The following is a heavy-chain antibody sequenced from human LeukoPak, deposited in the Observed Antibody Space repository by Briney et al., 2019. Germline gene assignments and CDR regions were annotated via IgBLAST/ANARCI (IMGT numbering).Heavy chain of an antibody. V-gene: IGHV3-21*01. CDR3: ARDLRQLVRSAFDI. CDR1: GFNFSSYS. Sequence: GGSLRLSCAASGFNFSSYSMNWVRQAPGKGLEWVSSISSSSSYIYYADSVKGRFTISRDNAKNSLYLQMNSLRAEDTAVYYCARDLRQLVRSAFDIWGQGTMVTVSS. J-gene: IGHJ3*02. D-gene: IGHD6-13*01. CDR2: ISSSSSYI.